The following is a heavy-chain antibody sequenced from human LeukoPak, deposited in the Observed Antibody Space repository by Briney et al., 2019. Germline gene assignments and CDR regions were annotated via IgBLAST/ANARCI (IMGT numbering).Heavy chain of an antibody. CDR1: GFTFTSSA. Sequence: SVKVSCKASGFTFTSSAMQWVRQARGQRLEWIGWIVVGSGNANYAQKFQERVTITGDMSTSTVYMELSSLRSEDTAVYYCAAREMAVSYYFDYWGQGTLVTVSS. D-gene: IGHD5-24*01. J-gene: IGHJ4*02. CDR2: IVVGSGNA. V-gene: IGHV1-58*02. CDR3: AAREMAVSYYFDY.